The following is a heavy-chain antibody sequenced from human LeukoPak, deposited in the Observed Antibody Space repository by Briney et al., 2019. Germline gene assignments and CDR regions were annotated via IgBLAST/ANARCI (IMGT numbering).Heavy chain of an antibody. V-gene: IGHV3-11*01. CDR3: ARHIPFDC. CDR2: ISNSGSTI. J-gene: IGHJ4*02. D-gene: IGHD2-21*01. CDR1: GFSFSGYY. Sequence: GGSLRLSCAVSGFSFSGYYMSWVRQAPGKGLEWVSYISNSGSTIYYADSVKGRFTISRDNAKNSLYLQMNSLRAEDTSMYYCARHIPFDCWGQGTLVTVSS.